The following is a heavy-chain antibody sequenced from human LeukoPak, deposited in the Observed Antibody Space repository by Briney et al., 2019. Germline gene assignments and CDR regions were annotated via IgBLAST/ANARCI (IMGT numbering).Heavy chain of an antibody. CDR3: AKDTYGEAGGSTTYFDY. CDR2: ISWNSGSI. CDR1: GFTFDGYA. D-gene: IGHD4-17*01. V-gene: IGHV3-9*01. J-gene: IGHJ4*02. Sequence: SLRLSCAASGFTFDGYAMHWVRQAPGKGLEWVSGISWNSGSIGYADSVKGRFTISRDNAKNSLYLQMNSLRAEDTALYYCAKDTYGEAGGSTTYFDYWGQGTLVTVSS.